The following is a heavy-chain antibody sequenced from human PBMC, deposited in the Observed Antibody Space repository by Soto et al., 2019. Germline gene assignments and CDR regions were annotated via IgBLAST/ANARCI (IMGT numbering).Heavy chain of an antibody. Sequence: QVQLVQSGAEVKKPGSSVKVSCKASGGTFSRYTFTWVRQAPGQGLEWMGRIIPILDIPNYAQNFQGRVTITPDKSTSTANMDLSRLTSDDSVVYYCASHFTGVLVLGASRPGGDNYGWDVWGQGTTVTVSS. D-gene: IGHD2-15*01. CDR3: ASHFTGVLVLGASRPGGDNYGWDV. J-gene: IGHJ6*02. V-gene: IGHV1-69*02. CDR1: GGTFSRYT. CDR2: IIPILDIP.